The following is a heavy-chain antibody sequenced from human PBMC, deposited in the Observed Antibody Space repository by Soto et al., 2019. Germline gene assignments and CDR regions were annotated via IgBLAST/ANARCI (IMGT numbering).Heavy chain of an antibody. J-gene: IGHJ6*03. D-gene: IGHD3-3*01. CDR2: INWNGGST. CDR1: GFTFDDYG. Sequence: PGGSLRLSCAASGFTFDDYGMSWVRQAPGKGLEWVSGINWNGGSTGYADSVKGRFTISRDNAKNSLYLQMNSLRAEDTALYHYARIGYDFWSGYYPTYYYYYMDVWGKGTTVTVS. V-gene: IGHV3-20*01. CDR3: ARIGYDFWSGYYPTYYYYYMDV.